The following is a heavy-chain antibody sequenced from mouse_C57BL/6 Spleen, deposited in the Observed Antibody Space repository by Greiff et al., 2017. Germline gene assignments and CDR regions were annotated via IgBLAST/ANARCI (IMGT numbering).Heavy chain of an antibody. Sequence: EVQLKESGGGLVKPGGSLKLSCAASGFTFSDYGMHWVRQAPEKGLEWVAYISSGSSTIYYADTVKGRFTISRDNAKNTLFLQMTSLRSEDTAMYYCARRVFDYWGQGTTLTVSS. J-gene: IGHJ2*01. V-gene: IGHV5-17*01. CDR2: ISSGSSTI. CDR1: GFTFSDYG. CDR3: ARRVFDY.